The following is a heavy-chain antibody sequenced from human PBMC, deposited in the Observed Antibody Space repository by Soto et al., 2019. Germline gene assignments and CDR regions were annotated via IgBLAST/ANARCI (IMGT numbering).Heavy chain of an antibody. J-gene: IGHJ6*02. Sequence: HPGGSLRLSCAASGFTFSSYAMSWVRQAPGKGLEWVSAISGSGGSTYYADSVKGRFTISRDNSKNTLYLQMNSLRAEDTAVYYCAKDGYSGYGTLASYYYGMDVWGQGTTVTVSS. CDR3: AKDGYSGYGTLASYYYGMDV. CDR2: ISGSGGST. CDR1: GFTFSSYA. D-gene: IGHD5-12*01. V-gene: IGHV3-23*01.